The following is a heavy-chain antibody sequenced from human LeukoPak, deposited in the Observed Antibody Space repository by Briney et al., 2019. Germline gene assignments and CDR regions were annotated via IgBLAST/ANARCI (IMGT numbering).Heavy chain of an antibody. CDR2: IYYSGST. D-gene: IGHD3-22*01. CDR1: GGSISSYY. Sequence: SETLSLTCTVSGGSISSYYWSWIRQPPGKGLEWIGYIYYSGSTNYNPSLKSRVTISVDTSKNQFSLKLSSVTAADTAVYYCASYHYYDSSGNPPYDYWGQGTLVTVSS. V-gene: IGHV4-59*01. CDR3: ASYHYYDSSGNPPYDY. J-gene: IGHJ4*02.